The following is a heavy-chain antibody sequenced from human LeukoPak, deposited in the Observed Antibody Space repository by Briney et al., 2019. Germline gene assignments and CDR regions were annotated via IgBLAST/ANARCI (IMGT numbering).Heavy chain of an antibody. CDR1: GGSISSYY. CDR2: IYYSGST. CDR3: ARHYDILTGFYGMDV. D-gene: IGHD3-9*01. J-gene: IGHJ6*02. V-gene: IGHV4-59*08. Sequence: SETLSLTCTVSGGSISSYYWSWIRQPPGKGLEWIGYIYYSGSTNYNPSLKSRATISVDTSKNQFSLKLSSVTAADTAVYYCARHYDILTGFYGMDVWGQGTTVTVSS.